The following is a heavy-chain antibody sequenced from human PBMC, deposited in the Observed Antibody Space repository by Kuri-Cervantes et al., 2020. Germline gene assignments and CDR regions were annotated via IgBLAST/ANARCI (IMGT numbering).Heavy chain of an antibody. D-gene: IGHD2-2*01. CDR3: AREGYCSSTSCYDDY. Sequence: GESLNISCAASGFTFSSYGMHWVRQAPGKGLEWVAVIWYDGSNKYYADSVKGRFTISRDNSKNTLYLQMNSLRAEETAVYYCAREGYCSSTSCYDDYWGQGTLVTVSS. CDR1: GFTFSSYG. CDR2: IWYDGSNK. J-gene: IGHJ4*02. V-gene: IGHV3-33*01.